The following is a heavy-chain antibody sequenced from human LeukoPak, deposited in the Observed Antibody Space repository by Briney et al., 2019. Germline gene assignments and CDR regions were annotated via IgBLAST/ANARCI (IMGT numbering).Heavy chain of an antibody. CDR2: IDYSGST. J-gene: IGHJ4*02. CDR1: SGSISSNNHY. D-gene: IGHD1-26*01. V-gene: IGHV4-39*07. Sequence: SETLSLTCTVSSGSISSNNHYWGWIRQPQGKGLEWIGSIDYSGSTDYNPSLKSRVSISVDTSKKQFYLKLDSVTAADTAVYYCARERSGSYYYAEYWGQGTLVTVSS. CDR3: ARERSGSYYYAEY.